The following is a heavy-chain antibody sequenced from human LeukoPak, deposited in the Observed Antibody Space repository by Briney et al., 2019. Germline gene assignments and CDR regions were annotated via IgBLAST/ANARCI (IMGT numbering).Heavy chain of an antibody. D-gene: IGHD4-17*01. Sequence: SETLSLTCAVYGGSFSGYYWSWIRQPPGKGLEWIGEINHSGSTNYNPSLKSRVTISVDTSKNQLSLKLSSVTAADTAVYYCASRYGDYENWFDPWGQGTLVTVSS. CDR3: ASRYGDYENWFDP. CDR1: GGSFSGYY. CDR2: INHSGST. V-gene: IGHV4-34*01. J-gene: IGHJ5*02.